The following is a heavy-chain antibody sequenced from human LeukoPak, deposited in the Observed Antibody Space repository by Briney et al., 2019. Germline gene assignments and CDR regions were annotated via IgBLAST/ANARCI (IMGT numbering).Heavy chain of an antibody. J-gene: IGHJ3*02. CDR2: IYYSGST. Sequence: SETLSLTCTVSGGSISSSSYYWGWTRQPPGKGLEWIGSIYYSGSTYYNPSLKSRVTISVDTSKNQFSLKLSSVTAADTAVYYCARLQPYYYDSSGYPGNDAFDIWGQGTMVTVSS. D-gene: IGHD3-22*01. CDR3: ARLQPYYYDSSGYPGNDAFDI. CDR1: GGSISSSSYY. V-gene: IGHV4-39*01.